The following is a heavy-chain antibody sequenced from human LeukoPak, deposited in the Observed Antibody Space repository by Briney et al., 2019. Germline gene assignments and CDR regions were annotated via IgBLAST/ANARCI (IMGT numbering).Heavy chain of an antibody. V-gene: IGHV1-2*02. Sequence: ASVKVSCKASGYTFTGYYMHRVRQAPGQGLEWMGWINPNSGGTNYAQKFQGRVTMTRDTSISTAYMELSRLRSDDTAVYYCARVRRPYCSSTSCPGPDAFDIWGQGTMVTVSS. CDR1: GYTFTGYY. CDR3: ARVRRPYCSSTSCPGPDAFDI. CDR2: INPNSGGT. J-gene: IGHJ3*02. D-gene: IGHD2-2*01.